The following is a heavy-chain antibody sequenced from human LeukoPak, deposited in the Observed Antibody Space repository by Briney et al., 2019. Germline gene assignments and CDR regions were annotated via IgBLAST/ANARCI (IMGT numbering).Heavy chain of an antibody. V-gene: IGHV3-48*03. CDR2: ISSSGSTI. D-gene: IGHD2-2*01. J-gene: IGHJ5*02. CDR3: AKHPGYQLSNSNWFDP. CDR1: GFTFSSYE. Sequence: PGGSLRLSCAASGFTFSSYEMIWVRQAPGKGLEWVSYISSSGSTIYYADSVKGRFTISRDNAKNSLYLQMNSLRAEDTAVYYCAKHPGYQLSNSNWFDPWGQGTLVTVSS.